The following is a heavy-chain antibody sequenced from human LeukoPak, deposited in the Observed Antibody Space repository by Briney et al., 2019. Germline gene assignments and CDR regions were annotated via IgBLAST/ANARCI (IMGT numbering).Heavy chain of an antibody. Sequence: PGGSLRLSCAASGFTFSSYGMHWVRQAPGKGLEWVAFIRYDGSNKYYADSVKGRFTISRDNSKNTLYLQMNSLRAEDTAVYYCAKGQIRDYYDPTPLDYWGQGTLVTVSS. CDR2: IRYDGSNK. D-gene: IGHD3-22*01. CDR3: AKGQIRDYYDPTPLDY. CDR1: GFTFSSYG. J-gene: IGHJ4*02. V-gene: IGHV3-30*02.